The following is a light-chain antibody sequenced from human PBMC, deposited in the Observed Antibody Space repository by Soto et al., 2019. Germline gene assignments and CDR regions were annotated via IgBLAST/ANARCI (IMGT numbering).Light chain of an antibody. V-gene: IGKV3-15*01. J-gene: IGKJ1*01. CDR1: QSISTN. CDR3: QQYDSWPPTWS. Sequence: EVVMTQSPATLSVSPGERATLSCRASQSISTNLAWYQQKPGQAPRLLMYGASTRATGVPARFSGSGSGTEFTLTISSLQSEDFAVYSCQQYDSWPPTWSFGQGTKVEVK. CDR2: GAS.